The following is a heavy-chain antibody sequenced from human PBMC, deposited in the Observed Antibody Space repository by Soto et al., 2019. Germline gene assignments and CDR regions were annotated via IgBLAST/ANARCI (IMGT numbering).Heavy chain of an antibody. CDR2: IYNSGST. Sequence: LQLQESGSGLVKPSQTLSLTCAVSGGSISSGGYSWSWIRQPPGKGVGWIGYIYNSGSTYYNPSLKSRVTISVDRYKNQYSLRLSAVAAADTAGDYCASGWEGWFDPWGQGTLVTVSS. V-gene: IGHV4-30-2*01. CDR1: GGSISSGGYS. J-gene: IGHJ5*02. CDR3: ASGWEGWFDP. D-gene: IGHD1-26*01.